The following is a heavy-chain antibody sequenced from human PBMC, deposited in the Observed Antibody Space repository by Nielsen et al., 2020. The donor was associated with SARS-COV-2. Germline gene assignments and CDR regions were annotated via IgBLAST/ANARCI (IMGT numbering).Heavy chain of an antibody. D-gene: IGHD3-10*01. J-gene: IGHJ4*02. V-gene: IGHV3-7*01. CDR1: GFTFSSYW. CDR2: IKQDGSEK. CDR3: AKFGVRGVPDESHFDY. Sequence: GESLKISCAASGFTFSSYWMSWVRQAPGKGLEWVANIKQDGSEKYYADSVKGRFTISRDNSKNTLYLQMNSLRAEDTAVYYCAKFGVRGVPDESHFDYWGQGTLVTVSS.